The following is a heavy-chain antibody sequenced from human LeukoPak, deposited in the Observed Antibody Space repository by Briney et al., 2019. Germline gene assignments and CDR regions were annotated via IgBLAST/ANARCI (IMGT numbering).Heavy chain of an antibody. V-gene: IGHV3-7*01. CDR1: GFTFSTYW. CDR2: IKGDESAR. D-gene: IGHD1-26*01. J-gene: IGHJ4*02. CDR3: ARDVGGSLDY. Sequence: GGSQRLSCAASGFTFSTYWMAWVRQAPGKGLEWVANIKGDESARHQADSVKGRFTISRDNAKKSVYLQMSSLRGEDTAVYYCARDVGGSLDYWGQGTLVTVSS.